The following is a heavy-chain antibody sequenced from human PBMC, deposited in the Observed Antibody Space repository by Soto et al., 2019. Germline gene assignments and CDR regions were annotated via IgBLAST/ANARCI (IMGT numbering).Heavy chain of an antibody. J-gene: IGHJ3*02. V-gene: IGHV4-34*01. D-gene: IGHD6-25*01. CDR2: INHSGST. CDR3: ARASIAAHDAFNI. Sequence: SETLSLTCAVYGGSFSGYYWSWIRQPPGKGLEWIGEINHSGSTNYNPSLKSRVTISVDTSKNQFSLKLSSVTAADTAVYYCARASIAAHDAFNIWGQGTMVTVSS. CDR1: GGSFSGYY.